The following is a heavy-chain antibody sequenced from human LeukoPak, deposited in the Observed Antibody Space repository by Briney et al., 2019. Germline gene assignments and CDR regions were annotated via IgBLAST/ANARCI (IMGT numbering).Heavy chain of an antibody. CDR3: ARHGADGYNFAAFDI. J-gene: IGHJ3*02. V-gene: IGHV4-59*08. D-gene: IGHD5-24*01. Sequence: PSETLSLTCTVSGGSISSYYWSWIRQPPGKGLEWIGYIYYSGSTNYNPSLKSRVTISVDTSKNQFSLKLSSVTAADTAVYYCARHGADGYNFAAFDIWGQGTMVTVSS. CDR1: GGSISSYY. CDR2: IYYSGST.